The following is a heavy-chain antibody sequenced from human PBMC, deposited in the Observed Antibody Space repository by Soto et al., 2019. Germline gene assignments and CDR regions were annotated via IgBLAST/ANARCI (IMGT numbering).Heavy chain of an antibody. V-gene: IGHV3-30*03. CDR1: GLDFRNND. CDR3: AQLVAKTWVDF. D-gene: IGHD3-10*01. Sequence: QVQLVESGGGVIQPGRSLRLSCAASGLDFRNNDMHWVRQAPGKGLEWVAVIAHDSRKIFYGDSVKGRFTGSRDNSKNTRYREMNTVGVEDAAVYFCAQLVAKTWVDFWGLGTLVVVSS. CDR2: IAHDSRKI. J-gene: IGHJ4*02.